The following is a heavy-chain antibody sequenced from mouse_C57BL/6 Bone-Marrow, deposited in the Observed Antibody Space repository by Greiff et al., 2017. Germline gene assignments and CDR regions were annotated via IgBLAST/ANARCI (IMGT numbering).Heavy chain of an antibody. CDR2: IWSGGST. J-gene: IGHJ4*01. D-gene: IGHD2-4*01. CDR3: ARAYDYLNYYAMDY. CDR1: GFSLTSYG. V-gene: IGHV2-2*01. Sequence: VHLVESGPGLVQPSQSLSITCTVSGFSLTSYGVHWVRQSPGKGLEWLGVIWSGGSTDYNAAFISRLSISKDNSKSQVFFKMNSLQADDTAIYYCARAYDYLNYYAMDYWGQGTSVTVSS.